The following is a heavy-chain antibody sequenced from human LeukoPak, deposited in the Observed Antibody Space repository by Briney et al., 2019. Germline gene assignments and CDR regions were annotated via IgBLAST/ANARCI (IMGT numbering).Heavy chain of an antibody. Sequence: ASVKVSCKASGGTFSSYAISWVRQAPGQGLEWMGGIIPIFGTANYAQKFQGRVTITADGSTSTAYMELSSLRSEDTAVYYCALDSSGYSYYYYMDVWGKGTTVTISS. V-gene: IGHV1-69*13. CDR2: IIPIFGTA. D-gene: IGHD3-22*01. J-gene: IGHJ6*03. CDR1: GGTFSSYA. CDR3: ALDSSGYSYYYYMDV.